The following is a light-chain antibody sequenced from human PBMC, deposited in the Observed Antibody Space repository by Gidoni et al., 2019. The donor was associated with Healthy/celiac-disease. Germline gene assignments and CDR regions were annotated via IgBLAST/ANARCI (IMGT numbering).Light chain of an antibody. CDR1: QSVSSY. J-gene: IGKJ3*01. CDR2: DAS. CDR3: QQRSNWPPT. V-gene: IGKV3-11*01. Sequence: EIVLTQSPATLSLSPGERATLSCRASQSVSSYLAWYQQKPGQAHRLLIYDASNRATGIPARFSGSGSGTDFTLTISSLEPEDCAGYYCQQRSNWPPTFGPGTKVDIK.